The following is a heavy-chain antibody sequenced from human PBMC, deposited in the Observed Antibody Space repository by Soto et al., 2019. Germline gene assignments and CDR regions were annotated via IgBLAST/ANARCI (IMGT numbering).Heavy chain of an antibody. Sequence: QVQLVESGGDLVKPGGSLRLSCAASGFTFSDYYMTWIRQAPGKGLEWVSYISSSGTGIYYADSMKGRFTISRDNAKKSLYLQMSSLRAEDTAMYYCARAYSDAFDIWGQGTMVTVSS. D-gene: IGHD2-15*01. J-gene: IGHJ3*02. CDR3: ARAYSDAFDI. CDR2: ISSSGTGI. V-gene: IGHV3-11*01. CDR1: GFTFSDYY.